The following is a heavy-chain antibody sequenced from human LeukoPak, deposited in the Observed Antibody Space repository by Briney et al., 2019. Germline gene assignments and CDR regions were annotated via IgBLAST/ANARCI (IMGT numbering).Heavy chain of an antibody. J-gene: IGHJ4*02. CDR2: IKQDGSEK. CDR3: ARVRDYGDFPFYFDY. V-gene: IGHV3-7*01. Sequence: GGSLRLSCAASGFTFSSYWMSWVRQAPGKGLDWVANIKQDGSEKYYVDSVKGRFTISRDNAKNSLYLQMNSLRAEDTAVYYCARVRDYGDFPFYFDYWGQGTLVTVST. D-gene: IGHD4-17*01. CDR1: GFTFSSYW.